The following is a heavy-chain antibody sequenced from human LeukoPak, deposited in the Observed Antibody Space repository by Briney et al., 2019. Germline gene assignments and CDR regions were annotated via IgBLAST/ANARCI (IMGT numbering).Heavy chain of an antibody. V-gene: IGHV1-18*01. CDR2: ISAYNGNT. D-gene: IGHD2-15*01. J-gene: IGHJ6*02. Sequence: ASVKVSCKASGYIFTSYGISWVRQAPGQGLEWMGWISAYNGNTNYAQKLQGRVTMTTDTSTSTAYMELRSLRSDDTAVYYCARKCSGGSCYSYYYYYYGMDVWGQGTTVTVSS. CDR1: GYIFTSYG. CDR3: ARKCSGGSCYSYYYYYYGMDV.